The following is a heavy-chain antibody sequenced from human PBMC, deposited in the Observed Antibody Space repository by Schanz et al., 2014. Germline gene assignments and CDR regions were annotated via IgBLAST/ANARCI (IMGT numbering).Heavy chain of an antibody. J-gene: IGHJ4*02. CDR1: GFTFSSYA. D-gene: IGHD2-2*01. CDR2: ISGSGGST. CDR3: IRGDIMVVPVAHF. V-gene: IGHV3-23*04. Sequence: EVQLEESGGGLVQPGGSLRFSCAASGFTFSSYAMSWVRQAPGKGLEWVSAISGSGGSTYYADSVKGRFTISRDNSKNTLYLQMNSLRAEDTAVYYCIRGDIMVVPVAHFWGQGILVTVSS.